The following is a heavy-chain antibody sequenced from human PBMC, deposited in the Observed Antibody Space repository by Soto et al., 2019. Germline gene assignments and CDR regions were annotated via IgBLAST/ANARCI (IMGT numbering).Heavy chain of an antibody. CDR3: ATESGSTYGYFDH. Sequence: SETLSRTCTVSGGSVTSDEDYWTWIRQSPGKGLEWIWYISNSGSTGYNPSLKTRLSMSVDSSKNQFTLRLTSVTAADTAVYFCATESGSTYGYFDHWGQGTQVTVSS. V-gene: IGHV4-30-4*01. CDR1: GGSVTSDEDY. D-gene: IGHD5-18*01. CDR2: ISNSGST. J-gene: IGHJ4*02.